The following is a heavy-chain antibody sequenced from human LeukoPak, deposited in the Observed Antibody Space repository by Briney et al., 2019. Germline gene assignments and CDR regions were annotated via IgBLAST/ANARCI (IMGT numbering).Heavy chain of an antibody. CDR1: GFTFSDYY. Sequence: PGGSLGLSCAASGFTFSDYYMSWIRQAPGKGLEWVSHISTTSTYTNYADSVKGRFTISRDNAKSSLYLQMNSLRAEDTAVYYCARPRGTTGRIEDKDAFDIWGQGTMVTVSS. J-gene: IGHJ3*02. D-gene: IGHD1-1*01. CDR3: ARPRGTTGRIEDKDAFDI. V-gene: IGHV3-11*03. CDR2: ISTTSTYT.